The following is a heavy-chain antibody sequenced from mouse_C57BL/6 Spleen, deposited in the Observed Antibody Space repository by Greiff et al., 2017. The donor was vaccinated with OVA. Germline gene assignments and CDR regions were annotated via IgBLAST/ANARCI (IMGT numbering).Heavy chain of an antibody. Sequence: VQLQRSGAELARPGASVKMSCKASGYTFTSYTMHWVKQRPGQGLEWIGYINPSSGYTKYNQKFKDKATLTADKSSSTAYMQLSSLTSEDSAVYYCARYYYGSSFAWFAYWGQGTLVTVSA. J-gene: IGHJ3*01. CDR2: INPSSGYT. CDR3: ARYYYGSSFAWFAY. CDR1: GYTFTSYT. D-gene: IGHD1-1*01. V-gene: IGHV1-4*01.